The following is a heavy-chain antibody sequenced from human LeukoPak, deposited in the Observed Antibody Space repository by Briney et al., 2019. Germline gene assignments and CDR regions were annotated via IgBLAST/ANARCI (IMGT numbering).Heavy chain of an antibody. CDR1: GFTFSSYS. Sequence: GGSLRLSCAASGFTFSSYSMNWVRQAPGKGLVWVSLINNDGSTNYADSVKGRFTISRDNAKSTLFLQMNSLRPEDTAVYFCVMGRAYNHWGRGTMVTVSS. CDR2: INNDGST. J-gene: IGHJ4*03. V-gene: IGHV3-74*01. D-gene: IGHD5-18*01. CDR3: VMGRAYNH.